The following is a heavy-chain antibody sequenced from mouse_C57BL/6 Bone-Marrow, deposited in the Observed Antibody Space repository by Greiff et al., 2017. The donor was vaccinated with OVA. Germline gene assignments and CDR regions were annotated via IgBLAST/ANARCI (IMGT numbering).Heavy chain of an antibody. D-gene: IGHD2-2*01. V-gene: IGHV1-26*01. CDR3: ARNLWFYFDY. CDR1: GYTFTDYY. Sequence: EVQLQQSGPELVKPGASVKISCKASGYTFTDYYMNWVKQSHGKSLEWIGDINPNNGGTSYNQKFKGKATLTVDKSSSTAYMELRSLTSEDSAVYYCARNLWFYFDYWGQGTTLTVSS. J-gene: IGHJ2*01. CDR2: INPNNGGT.